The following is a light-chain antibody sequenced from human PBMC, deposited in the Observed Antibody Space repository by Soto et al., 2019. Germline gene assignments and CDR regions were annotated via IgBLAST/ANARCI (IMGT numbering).Light chain of an antibody. CDR3: NSYTDSATLV. CDR2: EVI. V-gene: IGLV2-14*01. J-gene: IGLJ2*01. Sequence: QSALTQPASVSGSPGQSITISCTGTSSDVGRYDYVSWYQQQPGKAPKLVIYEVINRPSGVSSRFAGSKSGNTASLTISGLQAEDEADYYCNSYTDSATLVFGGGTKLTVL. CDR1: SSDVGRYDY.